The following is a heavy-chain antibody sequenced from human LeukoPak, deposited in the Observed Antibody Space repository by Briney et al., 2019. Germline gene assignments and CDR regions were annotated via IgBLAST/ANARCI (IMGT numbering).Heavy chain of an antibody. CDR2: IIPSFGTA. Sequence: ASVKVSCKASGYTFTSYAISWVRQAPGQGLEWMGGIIPSFGTANYAQKFQGRVTITADESTSTAYMELSSLRSEDTAVYYCASAPKLNLQMTTVVASFDYWGQGTLVTVSS. J-gene: IGHJ4*02. D-gene: IGHD4-23*01. CDR3: ASAPKLNLQMTTVVASFDY. CDR1: GYTFTSYA. V-gene: IGHV1-69*13.